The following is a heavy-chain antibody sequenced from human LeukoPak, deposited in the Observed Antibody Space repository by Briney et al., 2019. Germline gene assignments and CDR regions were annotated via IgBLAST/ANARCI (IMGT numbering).Heavy chain of an antibody. CDR3: ARDGEGYMDV. CDR2: INPNSGGT. Sequence: ASVKVSCKASGYTFTSYDINWVRQATGQGLEWMGWINPNSGGTNYAQKFQGRVTMTRDTSISTAYMELSRLRSDDTAVYYCARDGEGYMDVWGKGTTVTVSS. D-gene: IGHD3-10*01. V-gene: IGHV1-2*02. CDR1: GYTFTSYD. J-gene: IGHJ6*03.